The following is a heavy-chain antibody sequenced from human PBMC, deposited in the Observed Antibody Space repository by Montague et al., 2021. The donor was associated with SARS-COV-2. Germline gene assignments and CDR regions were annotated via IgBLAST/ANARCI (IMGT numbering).Heavy chain of an antibody. J-gene: IGHJ3*01. D-gene: IGHD3-22*01. CDR3: ARLKRFVDSIFFPSAFDF. Sequence: SETLSLTCTVSGGSITNNFYYCSWIRHPPKKLLGMIGSIHYTGNTYNNPPLKSLATLSVVTSNNHFTLMMSSVTAAETAVYYCARLKRFVDSIFFPSAFDFWGQGTKVTVSS. CDR1: GGSITNNFYY. V-gene: IGHV4-39*02. CDR2: IHYTGNT.